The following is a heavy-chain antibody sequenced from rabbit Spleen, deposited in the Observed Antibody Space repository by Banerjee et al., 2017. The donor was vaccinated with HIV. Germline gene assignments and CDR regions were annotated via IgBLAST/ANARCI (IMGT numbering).Heavy chain of an antibody. CDR2: IYAGSSDTT. D-gene: IGHD4-2*01. CDR1: GIDFSSYYY. V-gene: IGHV1S45*01. J-gene: IGHJ4*01. CDR3: ARDPTYAGYVGRFSL. Sequence: QEQLEESGGGLVKPGGTLTLTCKASGIDFSSYYYMCWVRQAPGKGLELIACIYAGSSDTTYYANWAKGRFTISKTSSTTVTLQMTSLTLADTATYFCARDPTYAGYVGRFSLWGPGTLVTVS.